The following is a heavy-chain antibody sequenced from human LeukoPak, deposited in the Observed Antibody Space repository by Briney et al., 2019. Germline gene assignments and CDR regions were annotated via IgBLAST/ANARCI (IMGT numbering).Heavy chain of an antibody. D-gene: IGHD6-13*01. CDR2: IYYSGST. J-gene: IGHJ3*02. CDR3: ARDLGSSWYRWGWDGDAFDI. V-gene: IGHV4-39*02. CDR1: GGSISSSYYY. Sequence: SGPGLVKPSETLSLTCTVSGGSISSSYYYWGWIRQPPGKGLEWIGSIYYSGSTYYNPSLKSRVTISVDTSKNQFSLKLRSVTAADTAVYYCARDLGSSWYRWGWDGDAFDIWGQGTMVTVSS.